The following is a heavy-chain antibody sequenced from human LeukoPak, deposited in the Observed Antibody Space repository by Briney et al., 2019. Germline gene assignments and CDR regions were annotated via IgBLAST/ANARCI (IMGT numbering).Heavy chain of an antibody. D-gene: IGHD6-6*01. V-gene: IGHV3-74*01. CDR1: GISISTYA. CDR2: INTDGSST. J-gene: IGHJ3*02. Sequence: GGSLRLSCAASGISISTYAMSWVRQAPGKGLEWVSRINTDGSSTSYADSVKGRFTISRDNAKNTLYLQMNSLRAEDTAVYYCAREGSSSPRDAFDIWGQGTMVTVSS. CDR3: AREGSSSPRDAFDI.